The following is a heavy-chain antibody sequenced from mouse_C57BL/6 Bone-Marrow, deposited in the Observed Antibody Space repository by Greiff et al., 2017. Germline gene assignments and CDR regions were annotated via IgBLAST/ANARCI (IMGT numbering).Heavy chain of an antibody. CDR1: GFTFSRYG. Sequence: EVHLVESGGDLVKPGGSLKLSCAASGFTFSRYGMSWVRQTPDKRLEWVATISSGGSYTYYPESVKGRFTISRDNAKNTLYLQMSSLKSEDTAMYYCASRRDDGYWAPFAYWGQGTLVTVSA. CDR3: ASRRDDGYWAPFAY. CDR2: ISSGGSYT. D-gene: IGHD2-3*01. J-gene: IGHJ3*01. V-gene: IGHV5-6*01.